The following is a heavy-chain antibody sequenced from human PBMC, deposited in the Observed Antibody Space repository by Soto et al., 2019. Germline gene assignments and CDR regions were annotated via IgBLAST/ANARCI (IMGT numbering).Heavy chain of an antibody. V-gene: IGHV2-5*02. Sequence: QVTLRESGPTLVKPTQTLTLTCTFSGFSLSTSEVGVGWIRQPPGKALEWLALLYWDGDNRYSPSLKTRLTVSKGTFENQVVLTMTNMDPVDTATYYCALTGYRSTWHGRTWDYWGQGTLVTVSS. D-gene: IGHD5-12*01. CDR3: ALTGYRSTWHGRTWDY. J-gene: IGHJ4*02. CDR2: LYWDGDN. CDR1: GFSLSTSEVG.